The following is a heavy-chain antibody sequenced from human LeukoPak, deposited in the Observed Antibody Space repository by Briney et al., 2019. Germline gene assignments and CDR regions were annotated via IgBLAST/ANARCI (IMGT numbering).Heavy chain of an antibody. CDR1: GGSINNYF. D-gene: IGHD6-13*01. CDR2: IYYSGST. V-gene: IGHV4-59*01. Sequence: PSETLSLTCSVSGGSINNYFWSWIRQPPGKGLEWIGHIYYSGSTNYNPSLKGRVTISIDTSKTQFSLKLTSVTPADTAMYYCARDYSNRAMDVWGKGTTVTVSS. J-gene: IGHJ6*04. CDR3: ARDYSNRAMDV.